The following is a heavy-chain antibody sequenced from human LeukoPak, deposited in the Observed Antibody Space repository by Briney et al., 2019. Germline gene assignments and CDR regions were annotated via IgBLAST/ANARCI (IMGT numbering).Heavy chain of an antibody. CDR3: ARRHHYYYYMDV. CDR2: IYTSGGT. J-gene: IGHJ6*03. CDR1: GGSVSSYY. Sequence: SETLSLTCTVSGGSVSSYYWSWIRQPPGKGLEWIGYIYTSGGTNYNPSLSSRVTISVDPSKNQLYVNLSSVTAADAAVYYCARRHHYYYYMDVWGKGTTVTVSS. V-gene: IGHV4-4*09.